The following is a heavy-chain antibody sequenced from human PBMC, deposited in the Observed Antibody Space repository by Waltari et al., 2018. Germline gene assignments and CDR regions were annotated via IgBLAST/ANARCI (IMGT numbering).Heavy chain of an antibody. J-gene: IGHJ6*03. D-gene: IGHD3-10*01. CDR1: GFTFSSYS. CDR2: ISRSSSYI. CDR3: AKGTYYYYYMDV. Sequence: EVQLVESGGGLVKPGGSLRLSCAASGFTFSSYSMNWVRQAPGKGLEWVSSISRSSSYIYYADSVKGRFTISRDNAKNSLYLQMNSLRAEDTAVYYCAKGTYYYYYMDVWGKGTTVTVSS. V-gene: IGHV3-21*01.